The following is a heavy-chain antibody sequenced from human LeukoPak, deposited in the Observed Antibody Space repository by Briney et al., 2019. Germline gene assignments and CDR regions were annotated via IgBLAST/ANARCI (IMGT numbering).Heavy chain of an antibody. V-gene: IGHV3-23*01. CDR1: GFTFSSYA. J-gene: IGHJ6*04. Sequence: SGRSLRLSCAASGFTFSSYATSWVRQAPGKGLEWVAAISGIGGSTYYADSVKGRFTISRDNSKNTLYLQMNSLRAEDTAVYYCAKVQLPYYYYYYSMDVWGKGTTVTVSS. CDR3: AKVQLPYYYYYYSMDV. D-gene: IGHD2-2*01. CDR2: ISGIGGST.